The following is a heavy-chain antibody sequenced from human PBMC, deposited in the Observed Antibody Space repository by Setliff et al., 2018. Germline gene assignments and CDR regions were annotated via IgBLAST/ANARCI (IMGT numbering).Heavy chain of an antibody. J-gene: IGHJ6*03. CDR1: GFTFSSYA. Sequence: PGGSLRLSCAASGFTFSSYAMSWVRQAPGKGLEWVSAISGSGGRTYYADSVKGRFTISRDNSKNTLYLQMNSRRAEDTAVYYCAKDNAYSSSWYYYYYYMDVWGKGTTVTVSS. CDR3: AKDNAYSSSWYYYYYYMDV. D-gene: IGHD6-13*01. V-gene: IGHV3-23*01. CDR2: ISGSGGRT.